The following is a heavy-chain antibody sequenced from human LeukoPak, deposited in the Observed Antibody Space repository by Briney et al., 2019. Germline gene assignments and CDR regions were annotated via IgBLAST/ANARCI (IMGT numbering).Heavy chain of an antibody. J-gene: IGHJ4*02. CDR3: AKGLSWGVVAATAFDY. CDR2: ISGSGGST. D-gene: IGHD2-15*01. V-gene: IGHV3-23*01. CDR1: GGSISSSSYY. Sequence: ETLSLTCTVSGGSISSSSYYWGWIRQAPGKGLEWVSAISGSGGSTYYADSVKGRFTISRDNSKNTLYLQMNSLRAEDTAVYYCAKGLSWGVVAATAFDYWGQGTLVTVSS.